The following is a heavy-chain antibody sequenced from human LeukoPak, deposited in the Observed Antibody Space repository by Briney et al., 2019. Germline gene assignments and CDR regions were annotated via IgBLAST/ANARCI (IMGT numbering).Heavy chain of an antibody. V-gene: IGHV4-4*07. D-gene: IGHD3-22*01. J-gene: IGHJ3*02. Sequence: SETLSLTCTVSGGSISSYHWSWIRQPAGKGLEWIGRIYSTGSTNYNPSLKSRVAMSVDTSKNQFSLKLSFVTAADTAVYYCAREAGDPSGYYYDKGAFDIWGQGTMVTVSS. CDR2: IYSTGST. CDR3: AREAGDPSGYYYDKGAFDI. CDR1: GGSISSYH.